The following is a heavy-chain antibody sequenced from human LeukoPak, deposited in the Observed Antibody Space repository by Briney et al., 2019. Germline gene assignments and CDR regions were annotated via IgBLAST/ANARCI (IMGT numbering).Heavy chain of an antibody. D-gene: IGHD4-17*01. CDR2: IYHSGST. CDR3: ARGSVTPDAGY. CDR1: GGSISSSNW. J-gene: IGHJ4*02. V-gene: IGHV4-4*02. Sequence: SETLSLTCAVSGGSISSSNWWSWVRQPPGKGLEWIGEIYHSGSTNYNPSLKSRVIISVDTSKNQFSLKLNSVTAADTAMYYCARGSVTPDAGYWGQGTLVTVSS.